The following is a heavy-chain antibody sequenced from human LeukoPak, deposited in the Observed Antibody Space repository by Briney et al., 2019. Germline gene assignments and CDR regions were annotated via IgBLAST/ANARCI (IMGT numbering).Heavy chain of an antibody. V-gene: IGHV6-1*01. J-gene: IGHJ5*02. Sequence: PSQTLSLTCAFSGDSVSSNSAAWNWIRQSPSRGLEWLGRTYYRSKWYNDYAVSVKSRITINPDTSMNQLSLQLNSVTPEDTAVYYCARAIAAAAKNWFDPWGQGTLVTVSS. CDR1: GDSVSSNSAA. CDR3: ARAIAAAAKNWFDP. D-gene: IGHD6-13*01. CDR2: TYYRSKWYN.